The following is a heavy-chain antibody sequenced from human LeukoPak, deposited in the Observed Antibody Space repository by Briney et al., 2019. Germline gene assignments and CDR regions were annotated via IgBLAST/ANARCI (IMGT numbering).Heavy chain of an antibody. V-gene: IGHV3-21*01. CDR2: ISSSSYI. D-gene: IGHD1-26*01. CDR3: ARKVGATHFDY. CDR1: GFTFSSYS. J-gene: IGHJ4*02. Sequence: KPGGSLRLSCAASGFTFSSYSMNWVRQAPGKGLEWVSSISSSSYIYYADSVKGRFTISRDNAKSSLYLQMNSLRAEDTAVYYCARKVGATHFDYWGQGTLVTVSS.